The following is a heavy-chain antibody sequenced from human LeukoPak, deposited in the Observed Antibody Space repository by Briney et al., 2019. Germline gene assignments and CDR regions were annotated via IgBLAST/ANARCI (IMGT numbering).Heavy chain of an antibody. CDR1: GVTFSSYE. Sequence: PGGSLRLSCAASGVTFSSYEMNSVRQAPGKGLEWVSYISSSGRTFYYADSVKGRFTISRDNGKDSLYLQMNSLRVEDTAVYYCARDSRGSSWFFDYWGQGALVTVSS. J-gene: IGHJ4*02. V-gene: IGHV3-48*03. D-gene: IGHD6-13*01. CDR3: ARDSRGSSWFFDY. CDR2: ISSSGRTF.